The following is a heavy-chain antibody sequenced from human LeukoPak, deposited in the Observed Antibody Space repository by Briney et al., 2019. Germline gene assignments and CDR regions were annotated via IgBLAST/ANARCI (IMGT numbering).Heavy chain of an antibody. CDR1: GFTFKEHA. V-gene: IGHV3-30*18. Sequence: GGSLRLSCAASGFTFKEHAMHWVRQAPGKGLEWVAVISFNGGTKYYADSVKGRFTISRDNSKGTAFLQMNSLRRNDTAIYFCAKGLSAGTIDYWGQGALVTVSS. D-gene: IGHD6-19*01. J-gene: IGHJ4*02. CDR3: AKGLSAGTIDY. CDR2: ISFNGGTK.